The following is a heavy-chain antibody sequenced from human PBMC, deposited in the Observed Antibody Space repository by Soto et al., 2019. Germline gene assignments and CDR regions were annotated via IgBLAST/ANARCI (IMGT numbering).Heavy chain of an antibody. CDR1: GGSFSGYY. V-gene: IGHV4-34*01. J-gene: IGHJ6*02. CDR3: ARCVVTMVRGVYYSYYGMDV. CDR2: INHSGST. D-gene: IGHD3-10*01. Sequence: SETLSLTCAVYGGSFSGYYWSWIRQPPGKGLEWIGEINHSGSTNYNPSLKSRVTISVDTSKNQFSLKLSSVTAADTAVYYCARCVVTMVRGVYYSYYGMDVWGQGTTLTVSS.